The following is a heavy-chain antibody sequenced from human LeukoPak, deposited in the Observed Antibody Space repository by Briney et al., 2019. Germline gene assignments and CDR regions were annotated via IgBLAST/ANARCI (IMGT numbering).Heavy chain of an antibody. CDR3: ASGRYDVLSGYSTTFAP. D-gene: IGHD3-3*01. J-gene: IGHJ5*02. V-gene: IGHV4-39*07. Sequence: SETLSLTCTVPGGSISSSGYYWGWIRQPPGKGLEWIGNIYYVGSTYYNPSLNSRVSISVDTSKNQFSLNLNSVTAADTAIYHCASGRYDVLSGYSTTFAPWGQGTQVTVPS. CDR1: GGSISSSGYY. CDR2: IYYVGST.